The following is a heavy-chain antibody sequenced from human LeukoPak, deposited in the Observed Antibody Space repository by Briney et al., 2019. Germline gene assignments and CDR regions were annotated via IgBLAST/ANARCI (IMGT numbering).Heavy chain of an antibody. CDR1: GFTFSSYS. J-gene: IGHJ4*02. Sequence: GGSLRLSCAASGFTFSSYSMNWVRQAPGKGLEWVSSISSSSSYIYYADSVKGRFTISRDNIEKSLYLQLNSLTADDTAVYFCARAPTTGTVDYWGQGTLVTVSS. V-gene: IGHV3-21*01. CDR3: ARAPTTGTVDY. CDR2: ISSSSSYI. D-gene: IGHD1-1*01.